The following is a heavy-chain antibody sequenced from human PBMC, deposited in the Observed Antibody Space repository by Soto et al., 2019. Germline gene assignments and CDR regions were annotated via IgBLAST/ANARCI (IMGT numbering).Heavy chain of an antibody. CDR2: ITWDGINI. CDR1: GFTFSRYG. V-gene: IGHV3-43*02. D-gene: IGHD2-15*01. CDR3: AKDGIAWH. Sequence: GGSLRLSCAASGFTFSRYGLHWVRQTPGKGLEWVSLITWDGINIEYADSVRGRFTISRDNSKNSLYLQMNGLRHEDTAFYYCAKDGIAWHWGQGTLVTVSS. J-gene: IGHJ4*02.